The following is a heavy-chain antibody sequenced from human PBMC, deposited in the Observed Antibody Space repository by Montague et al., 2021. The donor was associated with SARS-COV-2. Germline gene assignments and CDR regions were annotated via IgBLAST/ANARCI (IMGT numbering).Heavy chain of an antibody. CDR1: GFTFSNYD. V-gene: IGHV3-48*03. CDR3: TRDYRGIVVDGLDN. J-gene: IGHJ3*02. CDR2: ISTSAYTT. Sequence: SLRLSCAASGFTFSNYDMNWVRQAPGKGPEWISYISTSAYTTSYAGSVKGRFTISRDNGKNSLYLQMNSLRVEGTAVYYCTRDYRGIVVDGLDNWGQGTKVTVSS. D-gene: IGHD3-16*02.